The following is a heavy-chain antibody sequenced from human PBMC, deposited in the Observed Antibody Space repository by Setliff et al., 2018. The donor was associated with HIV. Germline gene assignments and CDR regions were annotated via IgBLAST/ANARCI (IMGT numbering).Heavy chain of an antibody. CDR2: INRSGTP. J-gene: IGHJ4*02. CDR1: GGSLSDYY. Sequence: SETLSLTCAVYGGSLSDYYWSWIRQPPGKGLEWVAEINRSGTPNYNPSLESRVTISVDSSKNRVSLKLSSVTAADTAVYYCAVPGTSGTYYRVFDYWGQGVLVTVSS. D-gene: IGHD3-10*01. CDR3: AVPGTSGTYYRVFDY. V-gene: IGHV4-34*01.